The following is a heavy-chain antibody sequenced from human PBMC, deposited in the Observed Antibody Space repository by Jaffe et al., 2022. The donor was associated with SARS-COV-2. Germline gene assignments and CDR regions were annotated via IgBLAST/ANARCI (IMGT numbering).Heavy chain of an antibody. CDR3: ARHYDFWSGLNWFDP. Sequence: QLQLQESGPGLVKPSETLSLTCTVSGGSISSSSYYWGWIRQPPGKGLEWIGSIYYSGSTYYNPSLKSRVTISVDTSKNQFSLKLSSVTAADTAVYYCARHYDFWSGLNWFDPWGQGTLVTVSS. D-gene: IGHD3-3*01. CDR2: IYYSGST. V-gene: IGHV4-39*01. CDR1: GGSISSSSYY. J-gene: IGHJ5*02.